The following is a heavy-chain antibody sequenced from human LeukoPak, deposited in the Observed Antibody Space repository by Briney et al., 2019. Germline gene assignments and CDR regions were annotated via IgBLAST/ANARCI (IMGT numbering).Heavy chain of an antibody. J-gene: IGHJ6*03. CDR3: ARVVAAYYYMDV. CDR2: ISSSSSTI. D-gene: IGHD2-15*01. Sequence: GGSLRLSCAASGFTFSSYSMNWVRQAPGKGLEWVSYISSSSSTIYYADSVKGRFTISRDNAKNSLYLQMNSLRAEDTAVYYCARVVAAYYYMDVWGKGTTVTVSS. V-gene: IGHV3-48*01. CDR1: GFTFSSYS.